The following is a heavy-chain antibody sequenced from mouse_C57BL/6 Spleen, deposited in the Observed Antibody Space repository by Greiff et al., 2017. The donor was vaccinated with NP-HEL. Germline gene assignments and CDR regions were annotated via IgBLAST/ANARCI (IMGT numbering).Heavy chain of an antibody. V-gene: IGHV7-3*01. J-gene: IGHJ4*01. Sequence: EVKVVESGGGLVQPGGSLSLSCAASGFTFTDYYMSWVRQPPGKALEWLGFIRNKANGYTTEYSASVKGRFTISRDNSQSILYLQMNALRAEDSATYYCARYRGYDDAMDYWGQGTSVTVSS. D-gene: IGHD2-2*01. CDR2: IRNKANGYTT. CDR1: GFTFTDYY. CDR3: ARYRGYDDAMDY.